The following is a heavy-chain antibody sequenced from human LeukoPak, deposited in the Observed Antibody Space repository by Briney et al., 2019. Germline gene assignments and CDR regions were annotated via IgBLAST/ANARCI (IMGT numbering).Heavy chain of an antibody. CDR1: GYIFTNNW. Sequence: GESLKISCKGSGYIFTNNWIGWVRQMPGKGLEWIGIIYPGDSDTRYSPSFQGQVTISADKSISTAYLQWSSLKASDTAMYYCARLAYCSNDVCYSNYYYSMDVWGKGTTVTVSS. J-gene: IGHJ6*03. D-gene: IGHD2-8*01. CDR2: IYPGDSDT. CDR3: ARLAYCSNDVCYSNYYYSMDV. V-gene: IGHV5-51*01.